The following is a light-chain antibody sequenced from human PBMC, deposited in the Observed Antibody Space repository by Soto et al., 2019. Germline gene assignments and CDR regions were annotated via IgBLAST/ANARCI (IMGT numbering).Light chain of an antibody. J-gene: IGKJ1*01. V-gene: IGKV3-15*01. Sequence: EIVMTQSPATLSVSPGERATLSCRASQSVSNNLAWYQKKPSQAPRLLIYGASTRATGIPARFSGSGSGTEFTLTISSLQSEDFAFYYCQQYNNWWTFGQGTRVDIK. CDR3: QQYNNWWT. CDR2: GAS. CDR1: QSVSNN.